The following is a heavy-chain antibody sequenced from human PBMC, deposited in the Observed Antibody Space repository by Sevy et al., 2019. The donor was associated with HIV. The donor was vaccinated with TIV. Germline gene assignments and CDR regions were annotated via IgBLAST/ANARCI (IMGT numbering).Heavy chain of an antibody. J-gene: IGHJ4*02. CDR1: GFTFSSYA. CDR2: ISYDGSNK. V-gene: IGHV3-30-3*01. CDR3: ARDRVREFDY. Sequence: GGSLSLSCAASGFTFSSYAMHWVRQAPGKGLEWVAVISYDGSNKYYADSVKGRFTISRDNAKNSLYLQMNSLRDEDTAVYYCARDRVREFDYWGQGTLVTVSS. D-gene: IGHD3-10*01.